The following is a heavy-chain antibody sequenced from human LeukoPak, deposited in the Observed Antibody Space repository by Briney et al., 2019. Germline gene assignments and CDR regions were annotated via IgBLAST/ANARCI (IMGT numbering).Heavy chain of an antibody. J-gene: IGHJ3*02. CDR1: GFTFSSYE. D-gene: IGHD6-19*01. CDR3: ASLPVRDDAFDI. V-gene: IGHV3-48*03. CDR2: ISSSGSTI. Sequence: GGSLRLSCAASGFTFSSYEMNWVRQAPGKGLEWVSYISSSGSTIYYADSVKGRFTISRDNAKNSLYLQMNSLRAEDTAVYYCASLPVRDDAFDIWGQGTMVTFSS.